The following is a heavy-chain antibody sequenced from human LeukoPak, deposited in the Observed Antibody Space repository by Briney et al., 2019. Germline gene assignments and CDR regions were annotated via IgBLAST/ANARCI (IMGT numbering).Heavy chain of an antibody. Sequence: SETLSLTCAVYGGSFSGYYWIWIRQPPGKGLEWIGEINHSGSTNYNPSLKSRVTISVDTSKNQFSLKLSSVTAADTAVYYCARGVEYYDSSGYYVYYYYMDVWGKGTTVTVSS. J-gene: IGHJ6*03. CDR3: ARGVEYYDSSGYYVYYYYMDV. D-gene: IGHD3-22*01. V-gene: IGHV4-34*01. CDR2: INHSGST. CDR1: GGSFSGYY.